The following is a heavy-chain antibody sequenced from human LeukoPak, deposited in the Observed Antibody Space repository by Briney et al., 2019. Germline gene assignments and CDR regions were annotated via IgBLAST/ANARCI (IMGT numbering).Heavy chain of an antibody. Sequence: SETLSLTCTVSGVSISSSSYYWGWIRQPPGKGLMWIGSIYYSGSTYYNPSLKSRVTISVDTSKNQFSRKMSSMTAADTAVYYCARGFRYCSGGSCYGDAFDIWGQGTMVTVSS. J-gene: IGHJ3*02. CDR1: GVSISSSSYY. D-gene: IGHD2-15*01. V-gene: IGHV4-39*07. CDR2: IYYSGST. CDR3: ARGFRYCSGGSCYGDAFDI.